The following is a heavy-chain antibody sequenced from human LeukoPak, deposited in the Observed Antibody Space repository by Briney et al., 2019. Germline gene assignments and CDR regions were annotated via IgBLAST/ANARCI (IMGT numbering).Heavy chain of an antibody. CDR1: GFTFSSYS. D-gene: IGHD3-3*01. CDR3: AKFSSTMDYDFWSGYYNVFDY. CDR2: ISGSGGST. J-gene: IGHJ4*02. V-gene: IGHV3-23*01. Sequence: GGSLRLSCAASGFTFSSYSMNWVRQAPGKGLEWVSAISGSGGSTYYADSVKGRFTISRDNSKNTLYLQMNSLRAEDTAVYYCAKFSSTMDYDFWSGYYNVFDYWGQGTLVTVSS.